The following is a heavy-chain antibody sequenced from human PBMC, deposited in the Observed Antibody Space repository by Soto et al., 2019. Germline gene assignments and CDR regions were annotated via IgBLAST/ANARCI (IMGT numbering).Heavy chain of an antibody. CDR2: MEPSTGRT. Sequence: QVQLVQSGAEVREPGASVKVSCKASGYSFTSLDINWERQTAGQGLEWMGWMEPSTGRTGYAQKFQGRVTITRDTSINTAYMELTTLTSDDTAFYYCARGVSAGVDYWGQGTLVTVSS. CDR3: ARGVSAGVDY. CDR1: GYSFTSLD. V-gene: IGHV1-8*01. J-gene: IGHJ4*02. D-gene: IGHD1-26*01.